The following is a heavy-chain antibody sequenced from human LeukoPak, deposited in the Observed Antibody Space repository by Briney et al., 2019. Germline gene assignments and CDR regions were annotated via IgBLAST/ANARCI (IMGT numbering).Heavy chain of an antibody. V-gene: IGHV3-7*01. J-gene: IGHJ4*02. CDR3: ARDMGWQQFDQ. Sequence: GGSLRLSCAASGFTFSSYEMNWVRQAPGKGLERVANIKKDGGEKYYMESVKGRFTISRDNAKNSLYLQINSLTVEDTAVYYCARDMGWQQFDQWGQGTLVTVSS. D-gene: IGHD5-24*01. CDR2: IKKDGGEK. CDR1: GFTFSSYE.